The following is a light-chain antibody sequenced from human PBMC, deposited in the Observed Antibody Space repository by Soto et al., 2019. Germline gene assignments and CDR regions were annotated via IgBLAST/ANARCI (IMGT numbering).Light chain of an antibody. J-gene: IGKJ3*01. CDR1: QSVSSN. CDR3: QQYNDWPLT. CDR2: GAS. Sequence: EKVMTQSPATLSVSPGERATLSCRASQSVSSNLAWYQQKPGQAPRLLIYGASTRATGIPARFSGSGSGTDFTLAISSLQSEDFAVYYCQQYNDWPLTFGPGTKVDIK. V-gene: IGKV3-15*01.